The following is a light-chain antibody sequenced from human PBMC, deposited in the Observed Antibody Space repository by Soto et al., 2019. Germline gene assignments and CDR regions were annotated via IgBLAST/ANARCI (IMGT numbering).Light chain of an antibody. V-gene: IGKV3-15*01. CDR1: QSVGSK. CDR2: GAS. CDR3: QQYNNWPPYT. Sequence: EIVMTQSPATLSVSPGERVTLSCRASQSVGSKLAWYQQKPGQAPRLLIYGASTRATGLPARFSGSGSGTEFTLTISSLQSEDFAVYYCQQYNNWPPYTFGQGTKVEIK. J-gene: IGKJ2*01.